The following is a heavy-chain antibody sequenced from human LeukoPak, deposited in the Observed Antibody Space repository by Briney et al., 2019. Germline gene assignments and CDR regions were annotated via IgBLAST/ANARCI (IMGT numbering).Heavy chain of an antibody. D-gene: IGHD1-26*01. Sequence: PGGSLRLSCAASGFTISSYAMNWVRQAPGKGLDWVSGFTTTTYYTDSVKGRFTIYRDNSKNTLYLQMNSLRAEDKAVYFCAKSQDGGRLFHFDYWGQGTLVTVSS. J-gene: IGHJ4*02. V-gene: IGHV3-23*01. CDR1: GFTISSYA. CDR3: AKSQDGGRLFHFDY. CDR2: FTTTT.